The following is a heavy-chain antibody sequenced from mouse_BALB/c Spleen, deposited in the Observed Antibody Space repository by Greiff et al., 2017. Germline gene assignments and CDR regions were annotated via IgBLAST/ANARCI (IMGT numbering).Heavy chain of an antibody. CDR1: GFNIKDYY. Sequence: QVQLQQSGAELVRPGALVKLSCKASGFNIKDYYMHWVKQSHAKSLEWIGVISIYYDNTNYNQKFKGKATMTVDKSSSTAYMELARLTSEDSAIYYCARDGLYYFDYWGQGTTLTVSS. CDR2: ISIYYDNT. V-gene: IGHV1S137*01. D-gene: IGHD1-2*01. J-gene: IGHJ2*01. CDR3: ARDGLYYFDY.